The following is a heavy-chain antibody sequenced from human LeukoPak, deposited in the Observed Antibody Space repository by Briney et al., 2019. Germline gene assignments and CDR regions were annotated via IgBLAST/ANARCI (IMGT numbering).Heavy chain of an antibody. V-gene: IGHV3-30*18. J-gene: IGHJ6*02. CDR2: TSYDGSNK. D-gene: IGHD3-22*01. Sequence: GGSLRLSCAASGFTFSSYGMHWVRQAPGKGLEWVAVTSYDGSNKYYADSVKGRFTISRDNSKNTLYLQMNSLRAEDTAVYYCAKDYYYDSSGYLGAPYYYYGMDVWGQGTTVTVSS. CDR3: AKDYYYDSSGYLGAPYYYYGMDV. CDR1: GFTFSSYG.